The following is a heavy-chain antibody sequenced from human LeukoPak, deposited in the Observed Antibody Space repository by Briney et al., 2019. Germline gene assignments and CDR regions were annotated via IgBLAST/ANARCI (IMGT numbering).Heavy chain of an antibody. V-gene: IGHV3-48*01. D-gene: IGHD3-22*01. CDR1: GFIFSSYW. J-gene: IGHJ4*02. Sequence: GGSLRLSCVGSGFIFSSYWMNWVRQAPGKGLEWVSYISRSSTTIYYADSVKGRFTISRDNAKNSLYLQMNSLGAEDTAVYHCATDYYDSSGYYTGSYWGQGTLVTVSS. CDR3: ATDYYDSSGYYTGSY. CDR2: ISRSSTTI.